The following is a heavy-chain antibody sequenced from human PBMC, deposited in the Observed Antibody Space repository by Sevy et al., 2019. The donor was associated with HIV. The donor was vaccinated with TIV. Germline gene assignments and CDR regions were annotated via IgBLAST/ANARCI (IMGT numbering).Heavy chain of an antibody. Sequence: GGSLILSCAASGLTFTSYAMNWVRQAPGKGVEWVSTISGSGGSTYYGHSVKGRFTISRDNSKNTLYLQMSSLRAEDTAVYYCAKDRYEGSGYYPEGAFDIWGQGTKVTVSS. D-gene: IGHD3-22*01. CDR3: AKDRYEGSGYYPEGAFDI. V-gene: IGHV3-23*01. CDR1: GLTFTSYA. CDR2: ISGSGGST. J-gene: IGHJ3*02.